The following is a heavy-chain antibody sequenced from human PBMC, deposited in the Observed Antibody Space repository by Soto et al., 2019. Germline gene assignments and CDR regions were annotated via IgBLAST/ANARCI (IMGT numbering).Heavy chain of an antibody. CDR2: ITGDSSDT. D-gene: IGHD6-6*01. CDR1: GFTFSNYV. CDR3: AKGSASARPYYFDF. Sequence: PGGSLRLSWAASGFTFSNYVMSWVLQTPGKGLEWVSAITGDSSDTYHADSVKGRLTISRDNSKNTLYLQMNSLRAEDTAFYYCAKGSASARPYYFDFWGQGTLVTVSS. V-gene: IGHV3-23*01. J-gene: IGHJ4*02.